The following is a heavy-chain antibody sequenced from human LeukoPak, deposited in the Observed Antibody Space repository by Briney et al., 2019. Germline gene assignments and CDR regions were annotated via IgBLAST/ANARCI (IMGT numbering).Heavy chain of an antibody. Sequence: GGSLRLSCAASGVTFSDFYMTWVRQAPGKGLEWLANIKKDGSEKYYVDSVKGRFTISRDNAKTSLYLQMNSLRAEDTAVYYCARRAGAYSHPYDYWGQGTLVTVSS. J-gene: IGHJ4*02. CDR2: IKKDGSEK. D-gene: IGHD4/OR15-4a*01. CDR3: ARRAGAYSHPYDY. V-gene: IGHV3-7*03. CDR1: GVTFSDFY.